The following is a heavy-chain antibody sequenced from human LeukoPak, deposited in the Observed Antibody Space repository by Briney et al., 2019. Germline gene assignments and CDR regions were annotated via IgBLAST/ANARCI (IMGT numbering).Heavy chain of an antibody. Sequence: SETLSLTCTVSGGSISSYYWSWIRQPPGKGLEWIGYIYYSGSTNYNPSLKSRVTISVDTSKSQFSLKLSSVTAADTAVYYCARDIGYYDSSGYYDYWGQGTLVTVSS. CDR1: GGSISSYY. V-gene: IGHV4-59*01. CDR2: IYYSGST. D-gene: IGHD3-22*01. CDR3: ARDIGYYDSSGYYDY. J-gene: IGHJ4*02.